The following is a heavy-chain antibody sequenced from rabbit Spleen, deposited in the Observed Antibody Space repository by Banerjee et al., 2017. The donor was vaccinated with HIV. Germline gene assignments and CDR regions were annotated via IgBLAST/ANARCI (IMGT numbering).Heavy chain of an antibody. CDR2: IEGGSSAFS. CDR3: ARDSGSSFSSYGMDL. J-gene: IGHJ6*01. CDR1: GFTISNNYY. V-gene: IGHV1S45*01. Sequence: QEQLVESGGGLVKPEGSLTLTCTASGFTISNNYYMCWVRQAPGKGLEWIACIEGGSSAFSYFASWAKGRFTISKTSSTTVTLQMTSLTAADTATYFCARDSGSSFSSYGMDLWGPGTLVTVS. D-gene: IGHD8-1*01.